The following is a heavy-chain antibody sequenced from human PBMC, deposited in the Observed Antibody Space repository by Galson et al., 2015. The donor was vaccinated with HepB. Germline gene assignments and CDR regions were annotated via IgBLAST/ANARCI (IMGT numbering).Heavy chain of an antibody. J-gene: IGHJ4*02. CDR2: INTGNGDT. Sequence: SVKASCKASGYTFTSFGIHWVRQAPGQRLEWMGWINTGNGDTKYSQKFQGRVTITRDTSASTAYMELSSLRSEDTAVYYCARDWFGRNDYWGQGTLVTVSS. D-gene: IGHD3-10*01. CDR1: GYTFTSFG. V-gene: IGHV1-3*04. CDR3: ARDWFGRNDY.